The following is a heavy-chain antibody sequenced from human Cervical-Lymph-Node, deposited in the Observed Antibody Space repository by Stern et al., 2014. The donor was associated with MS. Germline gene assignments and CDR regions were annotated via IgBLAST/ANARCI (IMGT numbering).Heavy chain of an antibody. CDR3: ARDQGLLGIDY. D-gene: IGHD7-27*01. CDR1: GGSISSYY. CDR2: IYYSGST. J-gene: IGHJ4*02. Sequence: QLQLQESGPGLVKPSETLSLTCTVSGGSISSYYWSWIRQPPGKGLEWIGYIYYSGSTNYNTSLKSRVTISVDTSKNQFSLKLSSVTAADTAVYYCARDQGLLGIDYWGQGTLVTVSS. V-gene: IGHV4-59*01.